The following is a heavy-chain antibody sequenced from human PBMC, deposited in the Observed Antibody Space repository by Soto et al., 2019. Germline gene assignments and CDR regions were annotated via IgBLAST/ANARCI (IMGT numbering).Heavy chain of an antibody. D-gene: IGHD3-22*01. J-gene: IGHJ5*02. Sequence: QVQLQESGPGLVKPSQTLSLTCTVSGGSISSGDYYWSWIRQPPGKGLEWIGYIYYSGSTYYNPSLKSRVTISVDTSKNQFSLKLSSVTAADTAVYYCARVRRGTYYYERKPPQRWFDPWGQGTLVTVSS. CDR1: GGSISSGDYY. CDR2: IYYSGST. V-gene: IGHV4-30-4*01. CDR3: ARVRRGTYYYERKPPQRWFDP.